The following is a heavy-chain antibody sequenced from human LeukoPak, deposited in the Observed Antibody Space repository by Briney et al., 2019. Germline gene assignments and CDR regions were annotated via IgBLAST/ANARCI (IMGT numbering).Heavy chain of an antibody. CDR1: GDSISGGSYY. J-gene: IGHJ3*02. CDR3: ARDSSGYYYAFYI. CDR2: IYTSGST. D-gene: IGHD3-22*01. Sequence: SQTLSLTCTVSGDSISGGSYYWSWIRQPAGNGLEWIGRIYTSGSTNYNPSLKSRVTISVDTSKNQFSLKLSSVTAADTAVYYCARDSSGYYYAFYIWGQGTMVTVSS. V-gene: IGHV4-61*02.